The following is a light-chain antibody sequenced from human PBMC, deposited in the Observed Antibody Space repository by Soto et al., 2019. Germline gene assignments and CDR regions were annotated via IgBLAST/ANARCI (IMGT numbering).Light chain of an antibody. CDR3: QQYGSSPPIT. Sequence: EIVLTQSPGTLSLSPGERATLSCRASQSVSSSYLAWYQQKPGHAPRLLIYGASSRATGIPDRFSGSGSGTDFTLTISRLEPEDFAVYSCQQYGSSPPITFGPGTKVDIK. CDR2: GAS. J-gene: IGKJ3*01. CDR1: QSVSSSY. V-gene: IGKV3-20*01.